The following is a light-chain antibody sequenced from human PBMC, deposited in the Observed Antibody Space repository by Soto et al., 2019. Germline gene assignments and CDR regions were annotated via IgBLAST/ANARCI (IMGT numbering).Light chain of an antibody. J-gene: IGLJ1*01. V-gene: IGLV2-18*02. CDR2: NVN. CDR1: SSDVGSYDY. Sequence: QSVLIQPPSVSGSPGQSVTISCTGTSSDVGSYDYVSWYQQYPGTVPKPMIYNVNTRPSGVPDRFSGSRSGNTASLTISGLQAEDEADYYCSSYTDSSNYVFGTRTKVTVL. CDR3: SSYTDSSNYV.